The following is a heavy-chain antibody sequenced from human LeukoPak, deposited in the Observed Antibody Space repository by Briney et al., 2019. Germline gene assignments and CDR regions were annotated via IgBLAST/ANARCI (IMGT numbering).Heavy chain of an antibody. V-gene: IGHV3-21*01. Sequence: KPGGSLRLSCAASGFNFNTYTMTWVRQAPGKGLEWVSSITGDCNYIFYADSVKGRFTISRDNSKNTLYLQMNSLRAEDTAVYYCARVAARQDHNWFDPWGQGTLVTVSS. CDR1: GFNFNTYT. CDR3: ARVAARQDHNWFDP. J-gene: IGHJ5*02. D-gene: IGHD6-6*01. CDR2: ITGDCNYI.